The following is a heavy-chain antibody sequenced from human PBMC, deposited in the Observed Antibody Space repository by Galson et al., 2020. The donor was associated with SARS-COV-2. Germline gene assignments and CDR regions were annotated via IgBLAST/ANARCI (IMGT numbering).Heavy chain of an antibody. CDR3: TVYYYDSGGSYFFDY. J-gene: IGHJ4*02. CDR1: GGSISSGGYY. D-gene: IGHD3-22*01. Sequence: SETLSLTCTVSGGSISSGGYYWSWVRQHPGKGLEWIGYVNYSGSTKYNPSLKSRVTMSVDTSKNQFSLNLKSVTAADTAMYYCTVYYYDSGGSYFFDYWGLGTRVTVSS. CDR2: VNYSGST. V-gene: IGHV4-31*03.